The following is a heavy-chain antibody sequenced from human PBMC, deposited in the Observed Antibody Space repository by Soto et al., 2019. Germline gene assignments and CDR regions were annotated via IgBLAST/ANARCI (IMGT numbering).Heavy chain of an antibody. Sequence: QVQLVQSGATQEKPGASVKVSCEAFGYSFDSYAYSWVRQAPGQGLEWMGRIGSGDTNYAQKLQGRVTMTTATSTNTDYMELRSLRSDDTSLYYCARENDPYGFDLWGQGTMVTVSS. CDR2: IGSGDT. CDR1: GYSFDSYA. V-gene: IGHV1-18*01. CDR3: ARENDPYGFDL. J-gene: IGHJ3*01.